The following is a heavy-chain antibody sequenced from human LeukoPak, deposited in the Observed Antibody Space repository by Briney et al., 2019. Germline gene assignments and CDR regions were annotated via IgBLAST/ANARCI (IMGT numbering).Heavy chain of an antibody. V-gene: IGHV3-21*01. CDR1: GFTFSNYS. Sequence: GGSLRLSCAASGFTFSNYSINWVRQAPGKGLEWVSSISSGSSYIYYADSVEGRFTISRDNAKNSLYLQMNSLRAEDTAVYYCARHIVVVPAAITDWGQGTLVTVSS. D-gene: IGHD2-2*01. CDR2: ISSGSSYI. CDR3: ARHIVVVPAAITD. J-gene: IGHJ4*02.